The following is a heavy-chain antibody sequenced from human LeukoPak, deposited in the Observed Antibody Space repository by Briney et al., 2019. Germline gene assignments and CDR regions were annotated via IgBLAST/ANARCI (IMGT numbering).Heavy chain of an antibody. CDR2: IYYSGST. J-gene: IGHJ4*02. Sequence: PSQTLSFTCTVSGGSISSGGYYWSWIRQHPGKGLEWIGYIYYSGSTYYNPSLKSRVTISVDTPKNQFSLKLSSVTAADTAVYYCAGEILTRFDYWGQGTLVTVSS. CDR1: GGSISSGGYY. CDR3: AGEILTRFDY. D-gene: IGHD3-9*01. V-gene: IGHV4-31*03.